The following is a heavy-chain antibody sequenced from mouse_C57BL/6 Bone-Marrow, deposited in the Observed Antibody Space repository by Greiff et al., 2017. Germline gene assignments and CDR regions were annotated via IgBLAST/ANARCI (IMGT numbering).Heavy chain of an antibody. V-gene: IGHV7-3*01. D-gene: IGHD1-1*01. Sequence: EVHLVESGGGLVQPGGSLSLSCAASGFTFTDYYMSWVRQPPGKALEWLGFIRNKANGYTTEYSASVKGRFTISRDNSQSILYLQMNALRAEDSATYYCARWGTTVVAPDYWGQGTTLTVSS. CDR1: GFTFTDYY. CDR3: ARWGTTVVAPDY. J-gene: IGHJ2*01. CDR2: IRNKANGYTT.